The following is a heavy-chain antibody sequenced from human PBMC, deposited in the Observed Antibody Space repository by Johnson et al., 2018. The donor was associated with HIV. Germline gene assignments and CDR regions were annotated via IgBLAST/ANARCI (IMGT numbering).Heavy chain of an antibody. D-gene: IGHD4-17*01. Sequence: QVQLVESGGGVVQPGGSLRLSCAASGFTFSSYGMHWVRQAPGKGLEWVAFIRYDGSNQYYADFVKGRFTISRDNSKNTPYLQMNSLRAEDTAVYYCASAEDLERYGDYVDAFDIWGQGTMVTVSS. CDR1: GFTFSSYG. J-gene: IGHJ3*02. CDR3: ASAEDLERYGDYVDAFDI. CDR2: IRYDGSNQ. V-gene: IGHV3-30*02.